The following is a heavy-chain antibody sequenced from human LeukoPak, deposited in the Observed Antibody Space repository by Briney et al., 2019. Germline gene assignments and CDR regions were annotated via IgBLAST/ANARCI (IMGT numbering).Heavy chain of an antibody. CDR3: ASGSYDSSGSFDP. CDR2: IIPIFGTA. CDR1: GRTFSSYA. V-gene: IGHV1-69*13. D-gene: IGHD3-22*01. J-gene: IGHJ5*02. Sequence: SVKVSCKASGRTFSSYAISWVRQAPGQGLEWMGGIIPIFGTANYAQKFQGRVTITEDEATGTAYMERSSLRCEDTAVYYCASGSYDSSGSFDPWGQRTLVTVSS.